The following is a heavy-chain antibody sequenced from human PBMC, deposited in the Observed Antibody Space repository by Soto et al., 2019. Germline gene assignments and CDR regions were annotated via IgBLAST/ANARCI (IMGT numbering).Heavy chain of an antibody. CDR1: GGSISSYY. D-gene: IGHD6-13*01. CDR2: IYYSGST. CDR3: GRDGTRGYMDV. Sequence: SETLSLTCTVSGGSISSYYWSWIRQPPGKGLEWIGYIYYSGSTNYNPSLKSRVTISVDTSKNQFSLKLSSVTAADTAVYYCGRDGTRGYMDVWGKGTTVTVSS. V-gene: IGHV4-59*01. J-gene: IGHJ6*03.